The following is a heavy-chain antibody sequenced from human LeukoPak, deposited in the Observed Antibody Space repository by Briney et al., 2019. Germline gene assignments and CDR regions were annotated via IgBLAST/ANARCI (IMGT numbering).Heavy chain of an antibody. Sequence: GGSLRLSCAASGFTVSSNYMSWVRQAPGKGLEWVSVIYSGGSTYYADSVKGRFTISRDNSKNTLYLQMNSLRAEDTAVYYCARKAPAILDNWFDPWGQGAQVTVSS. CDR1: GFTVSSNY. CDR2: IYSGGST. CDR3: ARKAPAILDNWFDP. V-gene: IGHV3-66*01. D-gene: IGHD2-2*02. J-gene: IGHJ5*02.